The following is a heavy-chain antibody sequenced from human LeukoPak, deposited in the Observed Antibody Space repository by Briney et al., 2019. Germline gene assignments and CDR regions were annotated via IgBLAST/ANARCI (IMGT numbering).Heavy chain of an antibody. D-gene: IGHD5-24*01. CDR1: GYTFTGYY. V-gene: IGHV1-2*02. CDR3: ASSLDGYKTYYYYGMDV. CDR2: ISPNSGGT. J-gene: IGHJ6*02. Sequence: GASVKVSCKASGYTFTGYYMHWVRQAPGQGLEWMGWISPNSGGTNYAQKFQGRVTMTRDTSISTAYMELSRLRSDDTAVYYCASSLDGYKTYYYYGMDVWGQGTTVTVSS.